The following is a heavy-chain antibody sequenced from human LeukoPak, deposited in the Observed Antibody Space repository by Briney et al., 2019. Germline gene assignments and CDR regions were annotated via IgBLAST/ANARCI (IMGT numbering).Heavy chain of an antibody. CDR2: IRSKANSYAT. CDR3: TRLARGVD. CDR1: GFTFSGSA. Sequence: GGCLRLSCAASGFTFSGSAMHWVRQASGKGLEWVGRIRSKANSYATAYAASVKGRFTISRDDSKNTAYLQMNSLKTEDTAVYYCTRLARGVDWGQGTLVTVSS. D-gene: IGHD3-10*01. J-gene: IGHJ4*02. V-gene: IGHV3-73*01.